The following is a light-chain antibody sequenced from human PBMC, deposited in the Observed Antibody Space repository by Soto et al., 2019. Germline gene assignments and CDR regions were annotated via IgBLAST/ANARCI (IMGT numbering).Light chain of an antibody. CDR1: QSISSSY. V-gene: IGKV3-20*01. Sequence: EIVLTQSPGTLSLSPGDRATLSCRASQSISSSYLAWYQQRPGQAPRLLIYESSNRATGIPGRFSGSGSGIALTLTISRLEPEDFAVYYCQQYDSSHTYTFGQGTKLEIK. CDR3: QQYDSSHTYT. J-gene: IGKJ2*01. CDR2: ESS.